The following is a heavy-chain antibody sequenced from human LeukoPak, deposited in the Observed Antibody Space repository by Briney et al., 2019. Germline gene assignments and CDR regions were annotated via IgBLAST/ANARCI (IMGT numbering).Heavy chain of an antibody. J-gene: IGHJ4*02. Sequence: GGSLRLSCAASGFTFSRYGVHWVRQAPGKGLEWVAVISHDGNNKYYGDSVKGRFTISRDNSKNTLYLEMNSLRPEDTAVYYCARGREVLEPPTDSWGQETLVTVSS. CDR2: ISHDGNNK. V-gene: IGHV3-30*03. CDR3: ARGREVLEPPTDS. CDR1: GFTFSRYG. D-gene: IGHD1-26*01.